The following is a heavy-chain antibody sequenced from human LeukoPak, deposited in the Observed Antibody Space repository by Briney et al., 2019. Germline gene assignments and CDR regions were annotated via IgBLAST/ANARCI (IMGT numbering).Heavy chain of an antibody. J-gene: IGHJ3*02. V-gene: IGHV3-7*01. Sequence: GGSLRLSCSASGFTFSSYWMSWVRQAPGKGLEWVANIKQDGSVKYYVDSVKGRFTISRDNAKNSLYLQMNSLRAEDTAVYYCAREGYYGSGSYDAFDIWGQGTMVTVSS. CDR3: AREGYYGSGSYDAFDI. CDR1: GFTFSSYW. D-gene: IGHD3-10*01. CDR2: IKQDGSVK.